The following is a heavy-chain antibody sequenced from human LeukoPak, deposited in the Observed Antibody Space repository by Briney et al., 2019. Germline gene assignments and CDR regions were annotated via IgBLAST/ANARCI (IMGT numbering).Heavy chain of an antibody. D-gene: IGHD1-26*01. CDR2: ISYDGSNK. Sequence: GWSLRLSCAASGFTFSSYTMHWVRQAPGKGLEWVAVISYDGSNKYYVDSVKGRFSISRDNSNNTLYLQMNSLRPEDTAVYYCVKDLSGRIFDYWGQGTLVTVSS. CDR1: GFTFSSYT. CDR3: VKDLSGRIFDY. V-gene: IGHV3-30*04. J-gene: IGHJ4*02.